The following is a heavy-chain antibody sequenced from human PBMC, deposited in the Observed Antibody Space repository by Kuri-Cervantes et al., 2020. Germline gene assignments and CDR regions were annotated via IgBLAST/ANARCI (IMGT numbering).Heavy chain of an antibody. J-gene: IGHJ4*02. CDR1: GFTFSSYA. V-gene: IGHV3-21*01. Sequence: GESLKISCAASGFTFSSYAMTWVRQAPGKGLEWVSSISGTGAYTHYADSVKGRFTISRDNGKKSLYLQMNNLKSEDTAMYYCARVMQLQRPIWGQGALVTVSS. CDR3: ARVMQLQRPI. CDR2: ISGTGAYT. D-gene: IGHD6-6*01.